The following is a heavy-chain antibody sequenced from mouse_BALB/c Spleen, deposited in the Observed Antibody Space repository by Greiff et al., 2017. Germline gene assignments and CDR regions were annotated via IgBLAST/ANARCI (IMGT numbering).Heavy chain of an antibody. CDR2: INPSNGRT. J-gene: IGHJ4*01. CDR1: GYTFTSYW. V-gene: IGHV1S81*02. D-gene: IGHD2-4*01. Sequence: QVQLQQPGAELVKPGASVKLSCKASGYTFTSYWMHWVKQRPGQGLEWIGEINPSNGRTNYNEKFKGKATLTADKSSSTAYMQLSSLTSDDSAVYFCARSDYDGYAMDYWGQGTSVTVSS. CDR3: ARSDYDGYAMDY.